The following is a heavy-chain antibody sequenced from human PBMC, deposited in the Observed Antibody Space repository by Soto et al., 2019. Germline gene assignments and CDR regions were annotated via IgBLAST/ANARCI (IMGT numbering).Heavy chain of an antibody. CDR3: AKAATVTTRPHYGMDV. V-gene: IGHV3-23*01. Sequence: PGGSLRLSCAASGFTFSIYAMTWVRQAPGKGLEWVSTTGLNGRTTYYADSVKGRFTVSRDNSNNTLDLQMSSLRAEDTAVYYCAKAATVTTRPHYGMDVWGQGTTVTVSS. J-gene: IGHJ6*02. CDR2: TGLNGRTT. CDR1: GFTFSIYA. D-gene: IGHD4-17*01.